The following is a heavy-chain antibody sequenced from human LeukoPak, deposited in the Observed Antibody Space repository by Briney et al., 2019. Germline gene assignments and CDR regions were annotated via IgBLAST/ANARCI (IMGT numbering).Heavy chain of an antibody. CDR2: IYSGGST. D-gene: IGHD3-22*01. V-gene: IGHV3-53*01. J-gene: IGHJ4*02. CDR3: ARVGSGYYSFDY. CDR1: GFTVSSNY. Sequence: GGSLRLSCAASGFTVSSNYMSWVRQAPGKGLEWVSVIYSGGSTYYADSVKGRFTISRDNSKNTLYLQMNSLRAEDTAVYYCARVGSGYYSFDYWGQGTLVTVSS.